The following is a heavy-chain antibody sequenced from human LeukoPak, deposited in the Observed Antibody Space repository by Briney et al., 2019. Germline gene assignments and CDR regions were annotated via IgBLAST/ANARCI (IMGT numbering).Heavy chain of an antibody. D-gene: IGHD6-19*01. CDR2: IYYRGST. J-gene: IGHJ4*02. Sequence: SETLSLNCTVSGGSISSSSYYWGWIRQPPGKGLGWIGSIYYRGSTYYNPSLKSRVTISVDTSKNQFSLKLSSVTAADTAVYYCARTNRIAVAGTDYWGQGTLVTVSS. CDR3: ARTNRIAVAGTDY. CDR1: GGSISSSSYY. V-gene: IGHV4-39*01.